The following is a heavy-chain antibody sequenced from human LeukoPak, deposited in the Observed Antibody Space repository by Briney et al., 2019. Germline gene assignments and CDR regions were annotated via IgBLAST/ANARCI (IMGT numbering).Heavy chain of an antibody. CDR3: ARGALYYHDGRGPRVNWLPP. V-gene: IGHV4-34*01. CDR1: GGSFSGYY. D-gene: IGHD3-22*01. CDR2: INHSGGT. J-gene: IGHJ5*02. Sequence: SETLSLTCAVYGGSFSGYYWSWIRQPPGKGLEWIGEINHSGGTNYNPSLKSRVTISVDTSKNQFSLKLSSVTAADTAVYYCARGALYYHDGRGPRVNWLPPWGQGTRVTAAS.